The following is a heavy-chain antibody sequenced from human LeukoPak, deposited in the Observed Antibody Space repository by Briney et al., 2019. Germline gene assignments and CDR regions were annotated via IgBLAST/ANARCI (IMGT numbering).Heavy chain of an antibody. D-gene: IGHD5-18*01. CDR3: ARDRAGYSYGYTPFDY. Sequence: GASVKVSCKASGGTFSSYAISWVRQAPGQGLEWMGRIIPILGIANYAQKFQGRVTITADKSTSTAYMELSSLRSEGTAVYYCARDRAGYSYGYTPFDYWGQGTLVTVSS. V-gene: IGHV1-69*10. CDR1: GGTFSSYA. CDR2: IIPILGIA. J-gene: IGHJ4*02.